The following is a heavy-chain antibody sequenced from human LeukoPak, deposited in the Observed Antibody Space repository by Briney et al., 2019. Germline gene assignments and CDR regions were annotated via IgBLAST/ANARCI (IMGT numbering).Heavy chain of an antibody. V-gene: IGHV3-30-3*01. CDR1: GFTFSSYA. Sequence: GGSLRLSCAASGFTFSSYAMHWVRQAPGKGLEWVAVISYDGSNKYYADSVKGRFTISRDNSKNTLYLQMNSLRAEDTAVYYCARGGNYDFWSGYYQNDWFDPWGQGTPVTVSS. J-gene: IGHJ5*02. D-gene: IGHD3-3*01. CDR3: ARGGNYDFWSGYYQNDWFDP. CDR2: ISYDGSNK.